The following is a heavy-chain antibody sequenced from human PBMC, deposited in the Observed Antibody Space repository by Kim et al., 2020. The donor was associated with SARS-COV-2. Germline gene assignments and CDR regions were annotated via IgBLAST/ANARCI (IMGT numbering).Heavy chain of an antibody. Sequence: GESLKISCKGSGYSFTSYWISWVRQMPGKGLEWMGRIDPSDSYTNYSPSFQGHVTISADKSISTAYLQWSSLKASDTAMYYCARHSPEEIAAPNWFDPWGQGTLVTVSS. D-gene: IGHD6-6*01. J-gene: IGHJ5*02. CDR3: ARHSPEEIAAPNWFDP. V-gene: IGHV5-10-1*01. CDR2: IDPSDSYT. CDR1: GYSFTSYW.